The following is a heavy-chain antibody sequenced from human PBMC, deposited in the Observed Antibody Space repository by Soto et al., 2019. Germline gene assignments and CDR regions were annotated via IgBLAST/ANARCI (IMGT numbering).Heavy chain of an antibody. Sequence: QVQLVQSGPEVKNPGASVRVSCVASGYAFTSYGVNWVRQAPGQGLEWMGWIAPHSGRTTYLPKFHGRVTMTADVSTNTAYIELRSLKSYDTGIYFCARAATGSYHSAYWGQGTLFTVSS. CDR3: ARAATGSYHSAY. CDR2: IAPHSGRT. V-gene: IGHV1-18*04. J-gene: IGHJ4*02. D-gene: IGHD3-10*01. CDR1: GYAFTSYG.